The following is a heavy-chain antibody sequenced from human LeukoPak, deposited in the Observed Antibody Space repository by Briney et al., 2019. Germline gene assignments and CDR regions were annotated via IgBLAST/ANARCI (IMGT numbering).Heavy chain of an antibody. CDR2: INTDGSST. CDR1: GFTFSSYW. CDR3: ARDNPYLDFWSGRYGGYAFDI. D-gene: IGHD3-3*01. Sequence: GGSLRLSCAASGFTFSSYWMHWVRQAPGKGLVWVSRINTDGSSTSYADSVKGRFTISRDNAKNTLYLQMNSLRAEDTAVYYCARDNPYLDFWSGRYGGYAFDIWGQGTMVTVSS. J-gene: IGHJ3*02. V-gene: IGHV3-74*01.